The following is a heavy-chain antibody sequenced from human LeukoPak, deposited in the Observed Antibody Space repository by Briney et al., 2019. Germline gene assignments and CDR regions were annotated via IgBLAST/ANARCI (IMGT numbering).Heavy chain of an antibody. CDR3: ATARADYGDYNSFYYMDV. CDR1: GDSMRSDSYF. V-gene: IGHV4-61*02. CDR2: SYSSGNT. D-gene: IGHD4-17*01. Sequence: SETLSLTCTVSGDSMRSDSYFWSWNRPPAGKGLEWIGRSYSSGNTYYNPSLESRVTISLDTPRNQFSLKVSSVTAADTAVYYCATARADYGDYNSFYYMDVWGKGTTVTVSS. J-gene: IGHJ6*03.